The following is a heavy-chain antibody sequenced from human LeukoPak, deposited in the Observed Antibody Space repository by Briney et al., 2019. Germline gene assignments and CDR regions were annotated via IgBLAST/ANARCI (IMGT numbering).Heavy chain of an antibody. V-gene: IGHV3-48*04. Sequence: GGSLRLSCVASGFNFSNYTLNWVRQAPGKGLEWVSYISSSGGTMYYADSVKGRFTISRDNAKNSLYLQMNSLRAEDTAVYYCARDHLSSSSLDYWGQGTLVTVSS. D-gene: IGHD6-6*01. J-gene: IGHJ4*02. CDR3: ARDHLSSSSLDY. CDR2: ISSSGGTM. CDR1: GFNFSNYT.